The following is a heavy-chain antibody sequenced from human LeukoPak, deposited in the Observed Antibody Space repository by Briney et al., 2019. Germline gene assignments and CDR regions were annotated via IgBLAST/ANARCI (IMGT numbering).Heavy chain of an antibody. CDR1: GFTVNSNY. CDR2: FYSGGST. CDR3: ARQRDRYYFDY. J-gene: IGHJ4*02. Sequence: PGGSLRLSCAASGFTVNSNYMSWVHQAPGKGLEWVSVFYSGGSTYYADSVKGRFTISRDNSKNTLYLQMNSLRAEDTAVYYCARQRDRYYFDYWGQGTLVTVSS. V-gene: IGHV3-66*02. D-gene: IGHD1-14*01.